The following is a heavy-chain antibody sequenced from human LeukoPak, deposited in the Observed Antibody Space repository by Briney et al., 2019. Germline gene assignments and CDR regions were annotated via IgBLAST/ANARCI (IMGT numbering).Heavy chain of an antibody. J-gene: IGHJ4*02. CDR1: EFTFSNYP. CDR3: AKGTMDGGQYYYDSS. D-gene: IGHD3-22*01. Sequence: GGSLRLSCAASEFTFSNYPMSWVRQAPGKGLEWVSAISDSGSGTYYADSVRGRFTISRDNSKNTLYLQVKSLRAEDTAVYYCAKGTMDGGQYYYDSSGGQGTLVTVSS. V-gene: IGHV3-23*01. CDR2: ISDSGSGT.